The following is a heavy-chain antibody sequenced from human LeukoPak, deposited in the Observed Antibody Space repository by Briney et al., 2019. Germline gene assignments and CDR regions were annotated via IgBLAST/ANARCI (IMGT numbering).Heavy chain of an antibody. Sequence: GGALRLSRAASGFTFSSYSMNWVRQAPGKELEWVSSINSSSYIYYADSVKGRFTISRDNAKNSLYLQMNSLRAEDTAVYYCARDPDYDSLFDYWGQGTLVTVSS. J-gene: IGHJ4*02. CDR3: ARDPDYDSLFDY. CDR1: GFTFSSYS. V-gene: IGHV3-21*01. CDR2: INSSSYI. D-gene: IGHD3-22*01.